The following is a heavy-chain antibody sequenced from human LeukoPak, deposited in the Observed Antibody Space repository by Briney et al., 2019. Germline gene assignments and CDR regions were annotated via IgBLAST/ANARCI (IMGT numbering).Heavy chain of an antibody. CDR2: ISSSSSTI. J-gene: IGHJ4*02. CDR1: GFTFSTYS. V-gene: IGHV3-48*04. CDR3: ARDTYDSSGYYPLDY. Sequence: GGSLRLSCAASGFTFSTYSMNWVRQTPGKGLEWVSYISSSSSTILYADSVKGRLTISRDNAKNSLYLQMNSLRAEDTAVYYCARDTYDSSGYYPLDYWGQGTLVTVSS. D-gene: IGHD3-22*01.